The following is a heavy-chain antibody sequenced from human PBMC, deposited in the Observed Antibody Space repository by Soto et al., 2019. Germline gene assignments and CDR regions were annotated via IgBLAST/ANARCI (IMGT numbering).Heavy chain of an antibody. D-gene: IGHD3-9*01. Sequence: QVQLVQSGAEVKKPGSSVKVSCKASGGTFSSYAISWVRQAPGQGLEWMGGIIPIYGTSNYAEKLHGRVTITADESSSTAYMELSSLRSQATAVYYCARDTRYFAWFPPSQYYRMDVWGQGTTVTVSS. CDR2: IIPIYGTS. J-gene: IGHJ6*02. CDR3: ARDTRYFAWFPPSQYYRMDV. V-gene: IGHV1-69*01. CDR1: GGTFSSYA.